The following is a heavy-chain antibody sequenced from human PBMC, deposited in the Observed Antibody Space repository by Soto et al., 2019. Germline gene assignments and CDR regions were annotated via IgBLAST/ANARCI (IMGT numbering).Heavy chain of an antibody. V-gene: IGHV4-30-4*02. CDR1: GCAISSGDYY. Sequence: SDTLSLTCTFSGCAISSGDYYWSWIRQPPGKGLEWIACIHYSGSTYYNPSLKSRVTTSIDTSKSQFSLKLSSVTAADTAVYSCARGGYHYDSGGYTYYFDFWGQG. CDR2: IHYSGST. D-gene: IGHD3-22*01. CDR3: ARGGYHYDSGGYTYYFDF. J-gene: IGHJ4*02.